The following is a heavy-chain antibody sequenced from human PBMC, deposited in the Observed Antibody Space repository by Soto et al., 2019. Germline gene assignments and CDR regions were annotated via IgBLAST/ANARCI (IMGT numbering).Heavy chain of an antibody. V-gene: IGHV3-66*01. D-gene: IGHD3-3*01. CDR3: AREAEYDLWSGPGWFDP. Sequence: PGGSLSLSCAASGFTVSSNYMSWVRPAPGKGLEWVSVIHTGGKTYYADSVRGRFTVSRDGSENTVYLQMNSLRAEDTALYYCAREAEYDLWSGPGWFDPWGQGTLVTVSS. J-gene: IGHJ5*02. CDR2: IHTGGKT. CDR1: GFTVSSNY.